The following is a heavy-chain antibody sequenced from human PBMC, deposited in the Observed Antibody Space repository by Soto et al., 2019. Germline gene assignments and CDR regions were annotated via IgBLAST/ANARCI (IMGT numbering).Heavy chain of an antibody. V-gene: IGHV3-23*01. CDR1: GFTFSSYA. D-gene: IGHD6-13*01. CDR3: AKGVQWVAAAGPFDY. Sequence: GGSLRLSCAASGFTFSSYAMSWVRQAPGKGLEWVSAISGSGGSSYYADSVKGRFTISRDNSKNTLCLQMNSLRAEDTAVYYCAKGVQWVAAAGPFDYWGQGTLVTVSS. J-gene: IGHJ4*02. CDR2: ISGSGGSS.